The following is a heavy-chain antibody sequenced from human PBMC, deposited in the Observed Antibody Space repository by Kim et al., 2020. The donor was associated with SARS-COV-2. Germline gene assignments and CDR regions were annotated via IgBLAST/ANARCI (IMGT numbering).Heavy chain of an antibody. Sequence: SETLSLTCTVSGGSISSYYWSWIRQPPGKGLEWIGYIYYSGSTNYNPSLKSRVTISVDTSKNQFSLKLSSVTAADTAVYYCARAAYYYDSSGPYEGAFDIWGQGTMVTVSS. J-gene: IGHJ3*02. V-gene: IGHV4-59*01. CDR1: GGSISSYY. CDR2: IYYSGST. D-gene: IGHD3-22*01. CDR3: ARAAYYYDSSGPYEGAFDI.